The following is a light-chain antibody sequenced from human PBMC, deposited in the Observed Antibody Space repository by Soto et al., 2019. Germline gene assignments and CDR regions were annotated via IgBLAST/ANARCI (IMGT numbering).Light chain of an antibody. Sequence: QLVLTQPPSTSGTPGQRVTISCSGSSSNIGNRAVNWYQQVPGTAPKLLIYRNDQRPSGVPDRFFGSKSGTSASLAISGLQSEDEADYYCSTWDDSLNAQVFGGGTKLTVL. CDR1: SSNIGNRA. CDR3: STWDDSLNAQV. J-gene: IGLJ2*01. V-gene: IGLV1-44*01. CDR2: RND.